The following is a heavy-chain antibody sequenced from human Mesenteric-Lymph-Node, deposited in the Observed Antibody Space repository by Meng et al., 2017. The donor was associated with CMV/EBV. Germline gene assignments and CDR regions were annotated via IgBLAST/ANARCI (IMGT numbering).Heavy chain of an antibody. V-gene: IGHV3-9*01. D-gene: IGHD3-3*01. CDR2: ISWNSGSI. CDR3: AKIGGVFWNGYLFDY. J-gene: IGHJ4*02. Sequence: SLKISCAASGFTFDDYAMHWVRQAPGKGLEWVSGISWNSGSIGYADSVKGRFTISRDNAKNSLYLQMNSLRAEDTAVYYCAKIGGVFWNGYLFDYWGQGTLVTVSS. CDR1: GFTFDDYA.